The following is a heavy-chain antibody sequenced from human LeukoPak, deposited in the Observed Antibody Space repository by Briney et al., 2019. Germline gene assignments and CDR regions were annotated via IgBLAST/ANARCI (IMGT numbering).Heavy chain of an antibody. J-gene: IGHJ4*02. CDR1: GFTFSSYA. Sequence: GGSLRLSCAASGFTFSSYAMSWVRQAPGKGLEWVSAISGSGGSTYYADSVKGRFTISRDNSKNTLYLQMNSLRAEDTAVYYCAKEMYYYDSSGYYYPIDYWGLGTLVTVSS. V-gene: IGHV3-23*01. CDR2: ISGSGGST. D-gene: IGHD3-22*01. CDR3: AKEMYYYDSSGYYYPIDY.